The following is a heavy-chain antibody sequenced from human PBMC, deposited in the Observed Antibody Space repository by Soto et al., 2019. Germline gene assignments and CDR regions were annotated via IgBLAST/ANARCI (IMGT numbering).Heavy chain of an antibody. D-gene: IGHD2-2*01. V-gene: IGHV1-46*01. J-gene: IGHJ6*02. Sequence: SSVKVSCKASGYPFSSYYLHWVRQAPGQGPEWMGIINPSGGTTNYAQTFQGRVTMTRDTSTSTVYMELSSLRSDDTAVYYCARVPTAERYYYYDYWMDVRG. CDR3: ARVPTAERYYYYDYWMDV. CDR1: GYPFSSYY. CDR2: INPSGGTT.